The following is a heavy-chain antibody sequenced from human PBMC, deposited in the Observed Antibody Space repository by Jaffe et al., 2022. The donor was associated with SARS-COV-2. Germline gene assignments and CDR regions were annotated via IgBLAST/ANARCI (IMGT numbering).Heavy chain of an antibody. V-gene: IGHV3-11*06. CDR1: GFNFSDYY. CDR3: AREGVAADS. J-gene: IGHJ4*02. CDR2: ISISSNNK. Sequence: QVQLVESGGGLVKPGRSLRLSCTASGFNFSDYYMSWIRQAPGKGLEWVSYISISSNNKDYADSVKGRFTISRDNAKNSLFLQMNNLRAEDTAVYYCAREGVAADSWGQGALVTVSS. D-gene: IGHD6-19*01.